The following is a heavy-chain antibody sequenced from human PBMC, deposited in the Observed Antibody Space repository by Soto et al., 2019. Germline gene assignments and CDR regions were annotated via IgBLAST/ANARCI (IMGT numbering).Heavy chain of an antibody. J-gene: IGHJ6*03. CDR2: ISRNGGST. V-gene: IGHV3-23*01. Sequence: GGSLRLSCAASGFTFSNYAMNWVRQAPWKGLEWVPIISRNGGSTYYADSVKGRFTISRDDSKNTLYLQMNSLRAEDTAVYYCVGDNYYHSYKDGSGKGTTVTVSS. D-gene: IGHD3-10*01. CDR1: GFTFSNYA. CDR3: VGDNYYHSYKDG.